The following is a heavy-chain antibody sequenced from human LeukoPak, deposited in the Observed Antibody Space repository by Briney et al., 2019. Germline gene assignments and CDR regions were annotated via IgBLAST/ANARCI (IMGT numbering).Heavy chain of an antibody. Sequence: PSETLSLTCTVSGGSISGYYWSWIRQPPGKALEWIGYISHRGSTKHNLSLKSRVTMSVDTSKNQFSLKLNSVIAADTAMYYCARGFEGVAGWFDPWGQGTLVTVSS. V-gene: IGHV4-59*01. CDR3: ARGFEGVAGWFDP. D-gene: IGHD3-16*01. CDR1: GGSISGYY. CDR2: ISHRGST. J-gene: IGHJ5*02.